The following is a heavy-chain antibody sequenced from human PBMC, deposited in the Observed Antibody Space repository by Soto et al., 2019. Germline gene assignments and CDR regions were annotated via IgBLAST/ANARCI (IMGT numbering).Heavy chain of an antibody. CDR2: ISAHNGNT. CDR1: GYAFTTYG. J-gene: IGHJ4*02. CDR3: ARGRYGEY. Sequence: QVHLVQSGAEVKKPGASVKVSCKGSGYAFTTYGITWVRQAPGQGLEWMGWISAHNGNTNYAQKLQGRVTVTRDTSTSKAYMELRSLRSDDTAVYYCARGRYGEYWGQEALVTVSS. D-gene: IGHD3-10*01. V-gene: IGHV1-18*01.